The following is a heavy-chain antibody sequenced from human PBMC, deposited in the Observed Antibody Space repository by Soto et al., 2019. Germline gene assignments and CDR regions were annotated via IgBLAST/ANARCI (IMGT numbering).Heavy chain of an antibody. Sequence: GGSLRLSCAASGFTFSSNWMHWVRRLPGRGLVWVSRINTDGTYTSYVDSVKGRFTISRDNAKNTLYLQMNSLRAEDTAVYYCARAAAALDYWGQGTLVTVSS. CDR1: GFTFSSNW. J-gene: IGHJ4*02. V-gene: IGHV3-74*01. CDR3: ARAAAALDY. CDR2: INTDGTYT. D-gene: IGHD6-13*01.